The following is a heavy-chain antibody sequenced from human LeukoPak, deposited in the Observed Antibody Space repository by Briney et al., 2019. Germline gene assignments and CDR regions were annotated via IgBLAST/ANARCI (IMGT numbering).Heavy chain of an antibody. CDR1: GVSISSGAYY. Sequence: PSETLSLTCTVSGVSISSGAYYWIWIRQHPGKGLEWIGYINYSGNTYYYPALNSRVTVSLDTSRTHFSLKLSSVTAADTAVYYCARIAYDALDSYYYGRDVWGQETTVTVSS. J-gene: IGHJ6*01. V-gene: IGHV4-31*03. CDR3: ARIAYDALDSYYYGRDV. CDR2: INYSGNT. D-gene: IGHD3-3*01.